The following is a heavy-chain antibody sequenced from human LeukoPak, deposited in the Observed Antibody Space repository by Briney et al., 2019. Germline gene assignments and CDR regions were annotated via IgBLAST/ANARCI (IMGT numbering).Heavy chain of an antibody. CDR3: ARVPGYCSSISCLDY. V-gene: IGHV3-21*01. CDR2: ITSTGRYI. CDR1: GFNFIDYT. J-gene: IGHJ4*02. D-gene: IGHD2-2*01. Sequence: GGSLRLSCAASGFNFIDYTMNWVRQAPGKGLEWVSSITSTGRYIFYADSLKGRFTISRDNSKNTVYLQMNSLRAEDTAVYYCARVPGYCSSISCLDYWGQGTLVTVSS.